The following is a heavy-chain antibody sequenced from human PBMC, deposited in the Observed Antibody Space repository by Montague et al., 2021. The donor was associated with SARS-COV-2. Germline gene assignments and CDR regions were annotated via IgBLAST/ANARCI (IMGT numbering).Heavy chain of an antibody. CDR1: GFTFSSYW. V-gene: IGHV3-7*03. J-gene: IGHJ6*02. Sequence: SLRLSCAASGFTFSSYWMHWVRQTPGKGLEWVANIKPDGGEKRYVDSVKGRFTISRDNAKNSLNLQVDSLRAEDTALYYCARDSRIVGATGGMDVWGQGTTVIVSS. D-gene: IGHD1-26*01. CDR2: IKPDGGEK. CDR3: ARDSRIVGATGGMDV.